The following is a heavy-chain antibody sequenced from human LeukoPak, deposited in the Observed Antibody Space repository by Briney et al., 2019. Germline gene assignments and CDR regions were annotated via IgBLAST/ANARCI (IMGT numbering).Heavy chain of an antibody. CDR2: TRNKANSYTT. V-gene: IGHV3-72*01. J-gene: IGHJ4*02. Sequence: GGSLRLSCAASGFTFSDHYMDWVRQAPGKGLEWVGRTRNKANSYTTEYAASVKGRFTISRDDSKNSLYLQMNSLKAEDTAVYYCARDRGGYSGSYYYFDYWGQGTLVTVSS. D-gene: IGHD1-26*01. CDR3: ARDRGGYSGSYYYFDY. CDR1: GFTFSDHY.